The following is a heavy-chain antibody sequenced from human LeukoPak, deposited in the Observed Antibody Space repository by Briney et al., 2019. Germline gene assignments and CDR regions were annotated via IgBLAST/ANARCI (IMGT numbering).Heavy chain of an antibody. CDR2: ISGSGGTT. CDR3: AEDLAFGTTNYFDY. V-gene: IGHV3-23*01. CDR1: GFTFRSYA. J-gene: IGHJ4*02. Sequence: PGGSLRLSCAASGFTFRSYAMSWVRQAPGKGLEWVSAISGSGGTTYYADSVKGRFTISRDNSKNTLYLQMNSLRAEDTAVYYCAEDLAFGTTNYFDYWGQGTLVTLSS. D-gene: IGHD1-7*01.